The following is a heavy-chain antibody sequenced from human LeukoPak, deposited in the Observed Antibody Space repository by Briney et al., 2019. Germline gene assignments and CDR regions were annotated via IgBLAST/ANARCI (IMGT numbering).Heavy chain of an antibody. J-gene: IGHJ4*02. CDR2: IIPMFGTA. CDR3: AKETRDSGGYQY. V-gene: IGHV1-69*13. Sequence: SVKVSCKASGYTFTGYYMHWVRQAPGQGLEWMGGIIPMFGTASYAQKFQGKVTITADASRRTAYMELNSLRSEDTPVYYCAKETRDSGGYQYWGQGTLVTVSS. D-gene: IGHD3-22*01. CDR1: GYTFTGYY.